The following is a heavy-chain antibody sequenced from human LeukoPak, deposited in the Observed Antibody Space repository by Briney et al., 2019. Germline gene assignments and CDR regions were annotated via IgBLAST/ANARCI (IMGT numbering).Heavy chain of an antibody. CDR1: GGSISSYY. V-gene: IGHV4-4*09. CDR2: IYTSGST. J-gene: IGHJ4*02. Sequence: PSETLSLTCTVSGGSISSYYWSWIRQPPGKGLGWIGYIYTSGSTNYNPSLKSRVTISVDTSKNQFSLKLSSVTAADTAVYYCARSMRTVDHVLTLGYWGQGTLVTVSS. CDR3: ARSMRTVDHVLTLGY. D-gene: IGHD3-9*01.